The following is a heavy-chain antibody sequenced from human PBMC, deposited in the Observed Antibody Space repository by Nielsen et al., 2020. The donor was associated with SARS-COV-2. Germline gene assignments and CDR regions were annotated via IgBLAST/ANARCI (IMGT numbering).Heavy chain of an antibody. CDR1: GGSVSSGSYY. CDR2: IYTSGST. D-gene: IGHD6-6*01. J-gene: IGHJ6*02. CDR3: ARGQVIAARRYYYYYYGMDV. Sequence: SETLSLTCTVSGGSVSSGSYYWSWIRQPAGKGLEWIGRIYTSGSTNYNPSLKSRVTMSVDTSKNQFSLKLSSVTAADTAVYYCARGQVIAARRYYYYYYGMDVWGQGTTVTVSS. V-gene: IGHV4-61*02.